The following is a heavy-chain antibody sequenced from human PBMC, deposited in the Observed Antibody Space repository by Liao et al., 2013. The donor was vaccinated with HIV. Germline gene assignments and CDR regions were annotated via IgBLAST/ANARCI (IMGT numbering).Heavy chain of an antibody. CDR1: GGSISSGSYY. CDR2: IYTSGST. Sequence: QVQLQESGPGLVKPSQTLSLTCTVSGGSISSGSYYWSWIRQPAGKGLEWIGRIYTSGSTNYNPSLKSRVTISADTSKNQFSLKLSSVTAADTAVYNCARGRLSWNARYFDYWGQGTLVTVSS. J-gene: IGHJ4*02. V-gene: IGHV4-61*02. D-gene: IGHD1-1*01. CDR3: ARGRLSWNARYFDY.